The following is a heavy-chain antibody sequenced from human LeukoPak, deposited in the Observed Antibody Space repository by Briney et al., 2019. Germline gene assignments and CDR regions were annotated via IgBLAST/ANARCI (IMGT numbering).Heavy chain of an antibody. CDR1: GYTLTGYY. V-gene: IGHV1-2*02. J-gene: IGHJ5*02. CDR2: INPNSGGT. Sequence: ASVKVSCKASGYTLTGYYMHWVRQAPGQGLEWMGWINPNSGGTNYAQKFQGRVTMTRDTSISTAYMELSRLRSDDTAVYYCARDGSTVANNWFDPWGQGTLVTVSS. D-gene: IGHD4-23*01. CDR3: ARDGSTVANNWFDP.